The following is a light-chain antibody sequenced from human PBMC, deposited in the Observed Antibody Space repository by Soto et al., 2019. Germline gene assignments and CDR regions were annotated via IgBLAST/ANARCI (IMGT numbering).Light chain of an antibody. CDR2: QDT. J-gene: IGLJ2*01. Sequence: QSALTQPASVSGSPGQSITISCTGNSSDVGGYNLVSWYQQHPGKAPKLIIYQDTQRPSGVSDRFSASKSGNTASLTISGLQTEDEADYYCCSYAGSYTLILGGGTKLTVL. CDR1: SSDVGGYNL. CDR3: CSYAGSYTLI. V-gene: IGLV2-23*01.